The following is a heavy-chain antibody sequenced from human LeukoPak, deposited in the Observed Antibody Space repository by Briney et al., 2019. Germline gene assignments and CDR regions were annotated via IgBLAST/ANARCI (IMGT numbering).Heavy chain of an antibody. CDR3: AREEIVVAQLNSNWFDP. J-gene: IGHJ5*02. V-gene: IGHV1-69*13. CDR1: GGTFSSYA. Sequence: SVKVSCKASGGTFSSYAIGWVRQAPGQGLEWMGGIIPIFGTANYAQKFQGRVTITADESTSTAYMELSSLRSEDTAVYYCAREEIVVAQLNSNWFDPWGQGTLVTVSS. D-gene: IGHD2-2*01. CDR2: IIPIFGTA.